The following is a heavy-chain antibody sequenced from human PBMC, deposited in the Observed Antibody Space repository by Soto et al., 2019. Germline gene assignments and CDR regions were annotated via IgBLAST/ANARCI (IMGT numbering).Heavy chain of an antibody. Sequence: QVQLVQSGAEVKKPGASVKVSCKASGYTFTSYDINWVRQATGQGLEWMGWMNPNSGNTGYAQKVQGRVTMTRNTSISTAYMELSSLRSEDTAVYYCARGKWRRPPLKSLKEKTNWCDPWGQGTLVTVSS. CDR1: GYTFTSYD. CDR3: ARGKWRRPPLKSLKEKTNWCDP. V-gene: IGHV1-8*01. J-gene: IGHJ5*02. CDR2: MNPNSGNT. D-gene: IGHD5-12*01.